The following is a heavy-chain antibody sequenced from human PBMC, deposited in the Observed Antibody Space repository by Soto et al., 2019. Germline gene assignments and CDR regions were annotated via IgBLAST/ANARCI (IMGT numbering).Heavy chain of an antibody. J-gene: IGHJ4*03. CDR2: IIPLFGTP. D-gene: IGHD2-21*01. V-gene: IGHV1-69*01. CDR1: GVTFSTSG. CDR3: ARVPPSICGGGNCCRLDSYFDY. Sequence: QVQLVQSGAEVKKPGSSLKVSCKTSGVTFSTSGISWVRQGPGQGLEWMGGIIPLFGTPKYARKFQGRVPITADDSSTTTYLELSGISSDYTAIYYCARVPPSICGGGNCCRLDSYFDYWGQGSQVVVSS.